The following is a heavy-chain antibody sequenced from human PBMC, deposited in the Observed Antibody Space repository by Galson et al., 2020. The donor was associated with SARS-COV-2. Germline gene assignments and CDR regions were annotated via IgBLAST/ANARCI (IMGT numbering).Heavy chain of an antibody. CDR2: ISSSSSYI. J-gene: IGHJ4*02. CDR3: ARDRHYYDRCGVGDY. Sequence: GESLKISCAASGFTFSSYSMNWVRQAPGKGLEWVSSISSSSSYIYYADSVKGRFTISRDNAKNSLYLQMNSLRAEDTAVYYCARDRHYYDRCGVGDYWGQGTLVTVSS. CDR1: GFTFSSYS. D-gene: IGHD3-22*01. V-gene: IGHV3-21*01.